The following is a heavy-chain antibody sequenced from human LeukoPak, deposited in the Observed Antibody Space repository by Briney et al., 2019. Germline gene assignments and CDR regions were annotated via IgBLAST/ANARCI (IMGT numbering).Heavy chain of an antibody. V-gene: IGHV3-11*01. J-gene: IGHJ4*02. Sequence: PGGSLRLSCAASGFTFSDYYMSWIRQAPGKGLEWVSYISSSGSTTYYADSVKGRFTISRDNAKNSLYLQMNSLRAEDTAVYYCAMGSSWDRFFDYWGQGTLVTVSS. CDR2: ISSSGSTT. D-gene: IGHD6-13*01. CDR3: AMGSSWDRFFDY. CDR1: GFTFSDYY.